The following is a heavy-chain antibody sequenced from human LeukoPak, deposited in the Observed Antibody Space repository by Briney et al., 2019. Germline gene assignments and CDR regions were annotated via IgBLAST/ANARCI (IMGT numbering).Heavy chain of an antibody. J-gene: IGHJ3*02. D-gene: IGHD3-10*01. CDR3: ARDGMGGIKAFEI. CDR2: IKHDGSQK. Sequence: PGGSLRLSCAASGFTFSVYYMSWVRQAPGRGLEWVANIKHDGSQKYYVDSVKGRITISRDNAKNSLYLQMTSLRAEDTAVYYCARDGMGGIKAFEIWGQGTVVTVSS. CDR1: GFTFSVYY. V-gene: IGHV3-7*05.